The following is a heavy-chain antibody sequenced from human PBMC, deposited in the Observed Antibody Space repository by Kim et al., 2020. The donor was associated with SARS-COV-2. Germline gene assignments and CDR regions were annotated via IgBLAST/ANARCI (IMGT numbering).Heavy chain of an antibody. CDR1: GFTFDDYA. CDR2: ISGDGGCT. V-gene: IGHV3-43*02. J-gene: IGHJ4*02. Sequence: GGSLRLSCAASGFTFDDYAMHWVRQAPGKGLEWVSLISGDGGCTYYADSVKGRFTISRDNSKNSLYLQMNSLRTEDTALYYCAKDIDRYSGSYSIDYWGRGTLVTVSS. CDR3: AKDIDRYSGSYSIDY. D-gene: IGHD1-26*01.